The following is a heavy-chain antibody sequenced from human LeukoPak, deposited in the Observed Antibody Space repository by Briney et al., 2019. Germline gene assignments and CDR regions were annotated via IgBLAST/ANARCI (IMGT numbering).Heavy chain of an antibody. J-gene: IGHJ2*01. CDR2: FDPEDGET. CDR3: ATDSTAARSRVYWYFDL. CDR1: GYTLTELS. Sequence: ASVKVSCKVSGYTLTELSMHWVRQAPGKGLEWMGGFDPEDGETIYAQKFQGRVTMTEDTSTDTAYMELSSLRSEDTAVYYCATDSTAARSRVYWYFDLWGRGTLVTVSS. V-gene: IGHV1-24*01. D-gene: IGHD2-2*01.